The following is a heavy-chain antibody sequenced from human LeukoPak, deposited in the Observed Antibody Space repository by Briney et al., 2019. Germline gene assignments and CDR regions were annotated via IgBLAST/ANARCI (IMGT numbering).Heavy chain of an antibody. CDR1: GGSISSSSYY. CDR3: AKENYDYVWGSYRKNFHFDY. Sequence: SETLSLTCTVSGGSISSSSYYWGWICRPPGKGLEWIGSIYYSGSSYYNPSLKSRVTISVDTSKNQFSLKLSFVTAADTAVYYCAKENYDYVWGSYRKNFHFDYWGQGTLVTVSS. CDR2: IYYSGSS. J-gene: IGHJ4*02. V-gene: IGHV4-39*02. D-gene: IGHD3-16*02.